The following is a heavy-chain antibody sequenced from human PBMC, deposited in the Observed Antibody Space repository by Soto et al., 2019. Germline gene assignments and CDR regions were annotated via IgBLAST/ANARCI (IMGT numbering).Heavy chain of an antibody. D-gene: IGHD2-2*01. J-gene: IGHJ6*02. CDR3: ATLEYLPYYGMDV. CDR2: TNPNSGGT. Sequence: ASVKVSCKASGYTFTGYYMHWVRQAPGQGLEWMGWTNPNSGGTNYARKFQGRVTMTRDTSISTAYMELSRLRSDDTAVYYCATLEYLPYYGMDVWGQGTTVTVSS. CDR1: GYTFTGYY. V-gene: IGHV1-2*02.